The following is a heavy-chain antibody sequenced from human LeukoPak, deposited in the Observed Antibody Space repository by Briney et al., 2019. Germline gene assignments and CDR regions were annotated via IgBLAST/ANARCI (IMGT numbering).Heavy chain of an antibody. V-gene: IGHV3-23*01. CDR2: ISAGGGTT. J-gene: IGHJ4*02. CDR1: GFTFTNYA. D-gene: IGHD4-11*01. Sequence: GGSLRLSCAASGFTFTNYAMSWVRQAPVKGLEWVSTISAGGGTTYYADSVKGRFTLSTDNSKNTLYLQMNSLRAEDTAVYYCAKVVRGDYSDYIDYWGQGTRVTVSS. CDR3: AKVVRGDYSDYIDY.